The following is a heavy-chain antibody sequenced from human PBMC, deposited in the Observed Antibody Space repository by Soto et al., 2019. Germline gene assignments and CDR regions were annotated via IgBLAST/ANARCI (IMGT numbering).Heavy chain of an antibody. J-gene: IGHJ4*02. CDR1: GFTLSSHA. CDR3: ARDDEGGSDCDLGY. D-gene: IGHD1-26*01. Sequence: QVQLVESGGGVVQPGRSLRLSCAVPGFTLSSHAMHWVRQAPGKGLEWVALILSDGSNKYYADSVKGRFTTSRDNSKNTMYLQMNSLSVEDTAVYYCARDDEGGSDCDLGYWGQGALVTVSS. CDR2: ILSDGSNK. V-gene: IGHV3-30-3*01.